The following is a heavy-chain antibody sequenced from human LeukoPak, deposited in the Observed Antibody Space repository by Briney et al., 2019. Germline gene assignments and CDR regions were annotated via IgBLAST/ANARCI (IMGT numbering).Heavy chain of an antibody. J-gene: IGHJ4*02. Sequence: SETLSLNCTVSGGSITGSRYYWGWIRQPPGKGLEWLGNIYYSGSIDHNPSLKSRVTISVDTSKNQFSLKLSSVTAADTAVYYCARGRGYYGSGSYRLYFDYWGQGTLVTVSS. V-gene: IGHV4-39*07. D-gene: IGHD3-10*01. CDR3: ARGRGYYGSGSYRLYFDY. CDR1: GGSITGSRYY. CDR2: IYYSGSI.